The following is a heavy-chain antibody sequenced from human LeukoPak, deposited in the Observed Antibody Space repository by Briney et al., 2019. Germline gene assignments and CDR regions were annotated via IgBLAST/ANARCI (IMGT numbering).Heavy chain of an antibody. CDR2: ISWNSGSI. V-gene: IGHV3-9*01. CDR1: GFTFDDYA. J-gene: IGHJ5*02. Sequence: PGGSLRLSCAASGFTFDDYAMHWVRQAPGKGLEWVSGISWNSGSIGYADSVKGRFTISRDNAKNSLYLQMNSLRAEDTAVYYCARVALGAYYDILTGGYNWFDPWGQGTLVTVSS. D-gene: IGHD3-9*01. CDR3: ARVALGAYYDILTGGYNWFDP.